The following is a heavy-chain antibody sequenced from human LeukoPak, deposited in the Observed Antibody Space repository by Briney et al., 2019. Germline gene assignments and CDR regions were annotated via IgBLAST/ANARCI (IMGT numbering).Heavy chain of an antibody. V-gene: IGHV4-39*01. CDR3: ARGYCSGGSCYSYYYYYGMDV. CDR2: IYYSGST. J-gene: IGHJ6*02. D-gene: IGHD2-15*01. Sequence: SETLSLTCTVSGGSISSYYWGWIRQPPGKRLEWIGSIYYSGSTYYNPSLKSRVTISVDTSKNQFSLKLSSVTAADTAVYYCARGYCSGGSCYSYYYYYGMDVWGQGTTVTVSS. CDR1: GGSISSYY.